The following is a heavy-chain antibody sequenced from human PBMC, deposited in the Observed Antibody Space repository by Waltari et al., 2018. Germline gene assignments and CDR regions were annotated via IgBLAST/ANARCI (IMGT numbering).Heavy chain of an antibody. J-gene: IGHJ3*02. CDR3: TRDSPSWI. V-gene: IGHV3-74*01. CDR1: GFAFSSFW. CDR2: INSDGSDT. Sequence: EGQLVESGGGLVQPGVSLKLSCAASGFAFSSFWMHWVRQVPGQGLGWVSRINSDGSDTSYADSVRGRFTVSKDNAKNMVYLQMKSLRAEDTAIYYCTRDSPSWIWGQGTMVSVSS.